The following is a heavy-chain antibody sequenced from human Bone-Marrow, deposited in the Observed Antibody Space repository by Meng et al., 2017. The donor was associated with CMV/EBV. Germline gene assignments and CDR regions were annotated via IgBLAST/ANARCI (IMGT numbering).Heavy chain of an antibody. D-gene: IGHD1-1*01. V-gene: IGHV3-66*02. J-gene: IGHJ6*02. CDR3: APNGYYYYGMDV. CDR1: GFTVSSNY. CDR2: IYSGGST. Sequence: GGSLRLSCAASGFTVSSNYMSWVRQAPGKGLEWVSVIYSGGSTYYADSVKGRFTISRDNSKNTLYLQMNSLRAEDTAVYYCAPNGYYYYGMDVWGQGTTVTFSS.